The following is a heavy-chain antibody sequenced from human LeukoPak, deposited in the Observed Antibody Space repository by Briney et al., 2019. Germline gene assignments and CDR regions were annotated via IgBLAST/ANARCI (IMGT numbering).Heavy chain of an antibody. CDR2: ISSSGLYK. CDR1: GFTFSTYT. D-gene: IGHD2-15*01. Sequence: PGGSLRLSCAASGFTFSTYTMNWVRQAPGKGLEWVSSISSSGLYKYYADSVKDRFTISRNNAKNSLFLQMNSLRADDTAVYYCARERYCSGNDCFYYFDHWGQGILVTVFS. V-gene: IGHV3-21*06. CDR3: ARERYCSGNDCFYYFDH. J-gene: IGHJ4*02.